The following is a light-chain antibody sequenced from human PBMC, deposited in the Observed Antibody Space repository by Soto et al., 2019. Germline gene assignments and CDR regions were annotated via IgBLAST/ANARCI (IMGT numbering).Light chain of an antibody. V-gene: IGKV3-20*01. Sequence: EIVLTQSPAPLSVSPEERATLSCRASQSVRNNLAWYQQKPGQAPRLIIYDASSRATGIPARFSGSGSGTDFTLTISRLEPEDFAVYYCQQYDSSPKTLGQGTKVDI. CDR1: QSVRNN. CDR2: DAS. J-gene: IGKJ1*01. CDR3: QQYDSSPKT.